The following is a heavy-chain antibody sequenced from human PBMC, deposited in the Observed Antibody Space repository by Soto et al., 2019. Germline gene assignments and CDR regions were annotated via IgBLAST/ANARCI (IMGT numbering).Heavy chain of an antibody. CDR2: ISISSSTR. CDR3: ARGGGFFDY. CDR1: GFTFSSYV. D-gene: IGHD3-10*01. V-gene: IGHV3-48*02. Sequence: EVPLVESGGGLVQPGGSLRLSCAASGFTFSSYVINWLRPAPGKGLEWVSYISISSSTRYYADSVRGRFTISRDNAKNSLYLQMNSLRDEDTAVYYCARGGGFFDYWGQGTLVTVSS. J-gene: IGHJ4*02.